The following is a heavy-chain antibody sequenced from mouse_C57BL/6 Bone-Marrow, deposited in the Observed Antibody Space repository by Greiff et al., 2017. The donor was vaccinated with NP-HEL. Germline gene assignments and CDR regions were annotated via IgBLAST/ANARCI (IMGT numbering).Heavy chain of an antibody. CDR1: GYTFTSYW. Sequence: QVQLKQPGAELVKPGASVKLSCKASGYTFTSYWMHWVKQRPGRGLEWIGRIDPNSGGTKYNEKFKSKATLTVDKPSSTAYMQLSSLTSEDSAVYYCARESSGSPYYAMDYWGQGTSVTVSS. CDR3: ARESSGSPYYAMDY. J-gene: IGHJ4*01. CDR2: IDPNSGGT. V-gene: IGHV1-72*01. D-gene: IGHD3-2*02.